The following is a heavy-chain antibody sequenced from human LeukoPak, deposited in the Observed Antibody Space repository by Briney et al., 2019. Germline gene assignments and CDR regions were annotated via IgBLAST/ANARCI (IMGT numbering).Heavy chain of an antibody. Sequence: SETLSLTCTVSGGSISSSSYYWGWIRQPPGKGLEWIGSIYYSGSTYYNPSLKSRVTISVDTSKNQFSLKLSSVTAADTAVYYCARFSSGYYDAFDIWGQGTMVTVSS. CDR3: ARFSSGYYDAFDI. CDR2: IYYSGST. J-gene: IGHJ3*02. D-gene: IGHD3-22*01. CDR1: GGSISSSSYY. V-gene: IGHV4-39*07.